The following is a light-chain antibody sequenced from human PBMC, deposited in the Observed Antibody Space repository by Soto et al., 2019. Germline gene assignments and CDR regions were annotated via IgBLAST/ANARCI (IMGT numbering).Light chain of an antibody. Sequence: DIQLTKSPSPLSASVGDRVAITCLASQSISTYLNWYQRKPGKAPNVLIYAASNLQSGVPPRFSGSGSGTDGTITIRSLQPEDGVTYFCQQSYWTPITFGQGTRLDI. V-gene: IGKV1-39*01. CDR1: QSISTY. J-gene: IGKJ5*01. CDR3: QQSYWTPIT. CDR2: AAS.